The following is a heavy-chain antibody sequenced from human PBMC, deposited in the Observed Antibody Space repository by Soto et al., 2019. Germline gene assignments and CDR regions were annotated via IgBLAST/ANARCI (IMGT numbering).Heavy chain of an antibody. CDR1: GGSISSGGYY. V-gene: IGHV4-31*03. CDR2: IYYSGST. J-gene: IGHJ5*02. D-gene: IGHD3-16*02. CDR3: ARLVAMITFGGVIPKWFDP. Sequence: PXETLSLTFTVSGGSISSGGYYWSWIRQHPGKGLEWTGYIYYSGSTYYNPSLKSRVTISVDTSRNQFSLKLSSVTAADTAVYYCARLVAMITFGGVIPKWFDPWGQGTQVTVSS.